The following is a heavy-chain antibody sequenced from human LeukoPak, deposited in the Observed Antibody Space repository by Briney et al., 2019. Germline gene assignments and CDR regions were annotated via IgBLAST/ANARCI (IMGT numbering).Heavy chain of an antibody. Sequence: ASAKVSCKASGYTFTSYGISWVRQAPGQGLEWMGWISAYNGNTNFAQNLQGRVTMTTDTSTSTAYMELRSLRSDDTAVYYCARVLGGSGSYWSYDYWGQGTLVTVSS. CDR1: GYTFTSYG. CDR3: ARVLGGSGSYWSYDY. V-gene: IGHV1-18*01. J-gene: IGHJ4*02. D-gene: IGHD3-10*01. CDR2: ISAYNGNT.